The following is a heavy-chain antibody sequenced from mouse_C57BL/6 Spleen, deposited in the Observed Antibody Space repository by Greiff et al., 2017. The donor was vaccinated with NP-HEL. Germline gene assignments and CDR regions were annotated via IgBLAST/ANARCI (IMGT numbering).Heavy chain of an antibody. D-gene: IGHD4-1*01. CDR3: ARDWDVGYYAMDY. J-gene: IGHJ4*01. CDR2: IDPNSGGT. Sequence: QVQLKESGAELVKPGASVKLSCKASGYTFTSYWMHWVKQRPGRGLEWIGRIDPNSGGTKYNEKFKSKATLTVDKPSSTAYMQLSSLTSEDSAVYYCARDWDVGYYAMDYWGQGTSVTVSS. V-gene: IGHV1-72*01. CDR1: GYTFTSYW.